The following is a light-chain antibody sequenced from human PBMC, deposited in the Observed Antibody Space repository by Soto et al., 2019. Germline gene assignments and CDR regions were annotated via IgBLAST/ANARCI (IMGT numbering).Light chain of an antibody. CDR2: GAS. V-gene: IGKV3-20*01. CDR3: HQYVNAPWT. Sequence: EVVLTQSPGTLSLSPGERATLSCRASQTLSSSDLAWYQQKPGQAPRLLIYGASSRATGIPDRFSGSGSGTDFTLTVSRMEPEDVAVYYRHQYVNAPWTFGQGTKVEI. J-gene: IGKJ1*01. CDR1: QTLSSSD.